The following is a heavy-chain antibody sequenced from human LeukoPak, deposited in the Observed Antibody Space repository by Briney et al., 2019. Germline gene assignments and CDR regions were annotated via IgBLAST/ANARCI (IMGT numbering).Heavy chain of an antibody. V-gene: IGHV3-23*01. Sequence: GGSLGLSCAASGFRFSSSTMSWVRQAPGKGLEWVSAISASGGGTYYTDSVKGRFSISRDNSKNTLYLQVNSLRAEDTAVYYCAKDLLRSVWPQSSFDCWGQGTLVTVSS. J-gene: IGHJ4*02. CDR3: AKDLLRSVWPQSSFDC. D-gene: IGHD6-19*01. CDR1: GFRFSSST. CDR2: ISASGGGT.